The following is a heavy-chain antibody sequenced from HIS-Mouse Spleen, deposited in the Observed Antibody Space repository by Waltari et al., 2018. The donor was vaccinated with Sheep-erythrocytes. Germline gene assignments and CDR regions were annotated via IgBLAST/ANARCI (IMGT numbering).Heavy chain of an antibody. J-gene: IGHJ4*02. CDR2: ISSSSSYI. CDR3: ARVASGATFDY. D-gene: IGHD1-26*01. Sequence: EVQLVESGGGLVKPGGSLRLSCAASGFTFSSYSMNWVRQAPGQGLGWVSAISSSSSYISYADSVKGRFTISRDNAKNSLYLQMNSLRAEDTAVYYCARVASGATFDYWGQGTLVTVSS. V-gene: IGHV3-21*01. CDR1: GFTFSSYS.